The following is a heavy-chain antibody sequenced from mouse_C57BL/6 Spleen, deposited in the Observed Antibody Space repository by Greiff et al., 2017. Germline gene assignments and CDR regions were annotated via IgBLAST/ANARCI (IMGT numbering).Heavy chain of an antibody. J-gene: IGHJ1*03. CDR2: IYPGNSDT. CDR1: GYTFTSYW. Sequence: EVQLQQSGPVLARPGASVKMSCKTSGYTFTSYWMHWVKQRPGQGLEWIGAIYPGNSDTSYNQKFKGKAKLTAVTSASTAYMELSSLTNEDSAVYYCTRSGDYDPYWYFDVWGTGTTVTVSS. V-gene: IGHV1-5*01. CDR3: TRSGDYDPYWYFDV. D-gene: IGHD2-4*01.